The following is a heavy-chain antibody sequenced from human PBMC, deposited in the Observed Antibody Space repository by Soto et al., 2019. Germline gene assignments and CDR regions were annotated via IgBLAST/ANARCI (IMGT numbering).Heavy chain of an antibody. CDR2: IYYSGST. CDR3: SSSLYYDSSGYYFRYYYGMDV. Sequence: PSETLSLTCTVSGGSISSSGYYWGWIRQPPGKGLEWIGSIYYSGSTYYNPSLKSRVTISVDTSKNQFSLKLSSVTAADTAVYYCSSSLYYDSSGYYFRYYYGMDVWGQGTTVTVSS. D-gene: IGHD3-22*01. J-gene: IGHJ6*02. CDR1: GGSISSSGYY. V-gene: IGHV4-39*01.